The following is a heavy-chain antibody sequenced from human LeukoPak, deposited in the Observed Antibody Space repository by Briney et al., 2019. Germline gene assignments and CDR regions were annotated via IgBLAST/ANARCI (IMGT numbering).Heavy chain of an antibody. J-gene: IGHJ4*02. Sequence: SETLSLTCTVSGGSISSSSYYWGWIRQPPRKGLEWIGSIYYSGSTYYNPSLTSRVTILVDTSKNQFSLKLSSVTAADTALYYCARGQYDILTGYYLQFDYWGQGTLVTVSS. CDR1: GGSISSSSYY. D-gene: IGHD3-9*01. V-gene: IGHV4-39*07. CDR2: IYYSGST. CDR3: ARGQYDILTGYYLQFDY.